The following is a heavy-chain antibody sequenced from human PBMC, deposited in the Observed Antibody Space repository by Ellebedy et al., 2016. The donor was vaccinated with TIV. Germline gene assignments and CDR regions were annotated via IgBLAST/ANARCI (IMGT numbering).Heavy chain of an antibody. J-gene: IGHJ5*01. D-gene: IGHD4-17*01. Sequence: GESLKISCEAFGFSFRSYWMGWVRQAPGKGLEWVANIRGDSEKYYVDSVKGRFTISRDNGKNSLYLQMHSLRPEDTAVYYCARRGSYGDYAVQINSWFDSWGQGTLVTVSS. CDR1: GFSFRSYW. V-gene: IGHV3-7*01. CDR2: IRGDSEK. CDR3: ARRGSYGDYAVQINSWFDS.